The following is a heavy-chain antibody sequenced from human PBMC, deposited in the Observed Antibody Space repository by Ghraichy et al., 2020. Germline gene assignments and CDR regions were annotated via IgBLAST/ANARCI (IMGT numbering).Heavy chain of an antibody. J-gene: IGHJ4*02. V-gene: IGHV4-30-2*01. Sequence: LRLSCAVSGGSISSGGYSWSWIRQPPGKGLEWIGNIYHSGSTYYNPSLKSQVTMSVDMSKNQFSLKLSSVTAADTAVYYCARGGPRPDYYFDYWGQGTLVTVSS. D-gene: IGHD1-14*01. CDR1: GGSISSGGYS. CDR2: IYHSGST. CDR3: ARGGPRPDYYFDY.